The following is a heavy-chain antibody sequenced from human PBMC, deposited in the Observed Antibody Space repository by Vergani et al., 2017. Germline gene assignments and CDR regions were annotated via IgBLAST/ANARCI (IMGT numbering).Heavy chain of an antibody. J-gene: IGHJ4*02. V-gene: IGHV3-49*03. Sequence: EVQLVESGGGLVQPGRSLRLSCTASGFTFGDYAMSWFRQAPGKGLEWVGFIRSKAYGGTTEYAASVKVRFTISRDDSTSIAYLQMNSLKTEDTAVYYCTRVTYYYGSGSVDLGGADWGQGTLVTVSS. CDR1: GFTFGDYA. CDR3: TRVTYYYGSGSVDLGGAD. CDR2: IRSKAYGGTT. D-gene: IGHD3-10*01.